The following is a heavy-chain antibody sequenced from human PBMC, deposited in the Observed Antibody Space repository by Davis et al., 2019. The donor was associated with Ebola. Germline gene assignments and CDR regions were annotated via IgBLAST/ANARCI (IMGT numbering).Heavy chain of an antibody. CDR3: AKLAAAGYWYFEL. D-gene: IGHD6-13*01. J-gene: IGHJ2*01. V-gene: IGHV4-34*01. CDR1: GGSFSGYY. CDR2: INHSGST. Sequence: SETLSLTCAVYGGSFSGYYWSWIRQPPGKGLEWIGEINHSGSTNYNPSLKSRVTISVDTSKNQFSLKLSSVTAADTAVYYCAKLAAAGYWYFELWGRGTLVTVSS.